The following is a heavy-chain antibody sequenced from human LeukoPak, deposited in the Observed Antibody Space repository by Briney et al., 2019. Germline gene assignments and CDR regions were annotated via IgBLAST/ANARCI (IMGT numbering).Heavy chain of an antibody. V-gene: IGHV4-59*01. D-gene: IGHD6-13*01. J-gene: IGHJ4*02. Sequence: SETQSLTCTVSGGSISSYYWSWIRQPPGKGLEWIGYIYYSGSTNYNPSLKSRVTISVDTSKNQFPLKLSSVTAADTAVYYCARHAAAYDYWGQGTLVTVSS. CDR1: GGSISSYY. CDR2: IYYSGST. CDR3: ARHAAAYDY.